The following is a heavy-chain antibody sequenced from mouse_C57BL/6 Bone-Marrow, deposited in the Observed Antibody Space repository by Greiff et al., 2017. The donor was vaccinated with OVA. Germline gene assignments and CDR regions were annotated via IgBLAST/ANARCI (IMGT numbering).Heavy chain of an antibody. Sequence: EVQLVESGGGLVKPGGSLKLSCAASGFTFSSYAMSWVRQTPEKRLEWVATISDGGSYTYYPDNVKGRFTISRDNAKNNLYLQMSHLKSEDTAMYYCARDAYYYGSSSAYWGQGTLVTVSA. V-gene: IGHV5-4*01. CDR2: ISDGGSYT. D-gene: IGHD1-1*01. J-gene: IGHJ3*01. CDR1: GFTFSSYA. CDR3: ARDAYYYGSSSAY.